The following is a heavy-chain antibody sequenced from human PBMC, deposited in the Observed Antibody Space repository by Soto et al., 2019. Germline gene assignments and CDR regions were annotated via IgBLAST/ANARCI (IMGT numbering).Heavy chain of an antibody. CDR1: GGSVSSGSYY. Sequence: PSETLSLTCTVSGGSVSSGSYYWSWIRQPPGKGLEWIGYIYYSGSTNYNPSLKSRVTTSVDTSKNQFSLKLSSVTAADTAVYYCAAGGGLPRYYWGQGTLVTVSS. CDR2: IYYSGST. CDR3: AAGGGLPRYY. V-gene: IGHV4-61*01. D-gene: IGHD5-12*01. J-gene: IGHJ4*02.